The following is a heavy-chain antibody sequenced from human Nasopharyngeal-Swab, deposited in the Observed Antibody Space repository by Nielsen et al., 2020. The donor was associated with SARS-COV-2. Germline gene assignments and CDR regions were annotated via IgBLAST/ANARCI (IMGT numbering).Heavy chain of an antibody. J-gene: IGHJ6*02. CDR3: ARMEFYYGSAGFTSPHYYYAMDV. D-gene: IGHD3-10*01. V-gene: IGHV1-69*02. CDR2: IIPILDIT. Sequence: WVRQAPGQGLEWMGRIIPILDITNYAQKFQGRVTITADKSTYTAYMELSSLRSEDTAIYYCARMEFYYGSAGFTSPHYYYAMDVWGQGTTGTVSS.